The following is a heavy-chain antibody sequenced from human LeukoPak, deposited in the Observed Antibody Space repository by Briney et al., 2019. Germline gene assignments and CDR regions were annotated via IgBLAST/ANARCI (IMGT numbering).Heavy chain of an antibody. CDR2: MSSSGSTI. V-gene: IGHV3-11*04. Sequence: GGSLRLSCAASVFTFSDYYMSWIRQAPGKGLEWVSYMSSSGSTIYYADSVKGRFTISRDNAKNSLYLQMNNLRVEDTAVYYCARTSGGYSYGPEGYFYYYYMDVWGKGTTVTVSS. J-gene: IGHJ6*03. D-gene: IGHD5-18*01. CDR1: VFTFSDYY. CDR3: ARTSGGYSYGPEGYFYYYYMDV.